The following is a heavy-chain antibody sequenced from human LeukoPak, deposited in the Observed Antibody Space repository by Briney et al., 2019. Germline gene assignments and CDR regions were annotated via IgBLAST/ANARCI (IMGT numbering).Heavy chain of an antibody. CDR2: IYYSGST. V-gene: IGHV4-59*08. D-gene: IGHD5-24*01. CDR1: GGFISSYY. Sequence: PSETLSLTCTVSGGFISSYYWSWIRQPPGKGLEWIGYIYYSGSTNYNPSLKSRFTISVDTSNNQFSLKLSSVPAADTAVYYCARLDRRDGYTIDYWGQGTLVTVSS. J-gene: IGHJ4*02. CDR3: ARLDRRDGYTIDY.